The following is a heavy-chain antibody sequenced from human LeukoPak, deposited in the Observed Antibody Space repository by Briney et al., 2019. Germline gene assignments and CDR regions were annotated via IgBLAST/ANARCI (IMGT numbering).Heavy chain of an antibody. Sequence: PGGSLRLSCAASGFTFSSYSMNWVRQAPGKGLEWVSSISSSSSYIYYADSVKGRFTISRDNAKNSLYLQMNSLRAEDTAVYYCARGKGMKIAAPVSSWGQGTLVTVSS. V-gene: IGHV3-21*01. CDR2: ISSSSSYI. J-gene: IGHJ4*02. CDR1: GFTFSSYS. D-gene: IGHD6-6*01. CDR3: ARGKGMKIAAPVSS.